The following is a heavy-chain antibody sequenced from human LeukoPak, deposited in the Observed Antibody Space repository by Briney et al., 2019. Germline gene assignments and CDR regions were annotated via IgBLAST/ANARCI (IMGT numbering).Heavy chain of an antibody. CDR2: FSGSGGST. V-gene: IGHV3-23*01. CDR1: GFSFSSYA. D-gene: IGHD3-16*02. CDR3: ARDRVLGYQLAYYFDY. Sequence: GGSLRLSCAASGFSFSSYAMSWVRQAPGKGLEWVSSFSGSGGSTYYADSVKGRFTISRDNSKNTLYLQMNSLRAEDTAVYYCARDRVLGYQLAYYFDYWGQGTLVTVSS. J-gene: IGHJ4*02.